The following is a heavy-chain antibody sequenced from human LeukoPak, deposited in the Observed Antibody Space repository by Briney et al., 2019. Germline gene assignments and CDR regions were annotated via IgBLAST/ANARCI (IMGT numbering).Heavy chain of an antibody. J-gene: IGHJ6*03. D-gene: IGHD3-10*01. CDR1: GFTFSSYW. CDR2: IKQDGSEK. V-gene: IGHV3-7*01. CDR3: ARDSVLLWFGEFHYMDV. Sequence: GGSPRLSCAASGFTFSSYWMSWVRQAPGKGLEWVANIKQDGSEKYYVDSVKGRFTISRDNAKNSLYLQMNSLRAEDTAVYYCARDSVLLWFGEFHYMDVWGKGTTVTISS.